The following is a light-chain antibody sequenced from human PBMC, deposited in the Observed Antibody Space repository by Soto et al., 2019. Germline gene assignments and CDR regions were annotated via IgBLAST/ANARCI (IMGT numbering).Light chain of an antibody. CDR3: QQYYSYPWT. Sequence: AIRMTQSPASLSASTGDRVTITCRASQGISSYLAWYQQKQGKAPKXLIYAASTLQSGVPSRFSGSGSGTDFTITISCLQSEDFETYYCQQYYSYPWTFGQGTKVDIK. V-gene: IGKV1-8*01. CDR1: QGISSY. CDR2: AAS. J-gene: IGKJ1*01.